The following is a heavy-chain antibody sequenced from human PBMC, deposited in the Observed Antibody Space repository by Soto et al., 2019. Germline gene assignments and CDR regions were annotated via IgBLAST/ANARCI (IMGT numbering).Heavy chain of an antibody. CDR3: AQSGFWSGYYPHYYGMDV. CDR1: GYSFTSYW. D-gene: IGHD3-3*01. CDR2: IDPSDSYT. V-gene: IGHV5-10-1*01. Sequence: GESVKISCKGSGYSFTSYWISWVRQMPGKGLEWMGRIDPSDSYTNYSPSFQGHVTISADKSISTAYLQWSSLKASDTAMYYCAQSGFWSGYYPHYYGMDVWGQGTTVTVSS. J-gene: IGHJ6*02.